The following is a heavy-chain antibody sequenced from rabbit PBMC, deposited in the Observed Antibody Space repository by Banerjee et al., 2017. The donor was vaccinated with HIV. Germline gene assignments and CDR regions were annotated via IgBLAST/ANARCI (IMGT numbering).Heavy chain of an antibody. V-gene: IGHV1S45*01. CDR1: GFSFSNKYV. CDR2: INSSSGNT. J-gene: IGHJ4*01. CDR3: ASSDYDIITFNL. D-gene: IGHD1-1*01. Sequence: QEQLEESGGDLVKPEGSLTITCTASGFSFSNKYVMCWVRQAPGKGLEWIGCINSSSGNTVYATWAKGRFTISRTSSTTVALQMTSLTAADTATYFCASSDYDIITFNLWGQGTLVTVS.